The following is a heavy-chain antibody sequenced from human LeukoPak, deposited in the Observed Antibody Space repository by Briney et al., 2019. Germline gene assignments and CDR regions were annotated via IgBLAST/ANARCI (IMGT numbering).Heavy chain of an antibody. CDR3: AKSGIWFGELLSHFDY. CDR1: GFTFSSYA. J-gene: IGHJ4*02. Sequence: GGSLRLSCAASGFTFSSYAMSWVRQAPGKGLEWVSAISGSGGSTDYADSVKGRFTISRDNSKNTLYLQMNSLRAEDTAVYYCAKSGIWFGELLSHFDYWGQGTLVTASS. D-gene: IGHD3-10*01. CDR2: ISGSGGST. V-gene: IGHV3-23*01.